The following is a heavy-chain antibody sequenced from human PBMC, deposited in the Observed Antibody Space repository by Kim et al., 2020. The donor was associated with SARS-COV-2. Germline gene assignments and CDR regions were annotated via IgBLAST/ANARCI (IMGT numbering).Heavy chain of an antibody. D-gene: IGHD3-10*01. J-gene: IGHJ4*02. V-gene: IGHV5-51*01. CDR3: ARLGGLLWFGFVDY. Sequence: PSFQGKVTISADKSISAAYLQWSSLKASDTAMYYCARLGGLLWFGFVDYWGQGTLVTVSS.